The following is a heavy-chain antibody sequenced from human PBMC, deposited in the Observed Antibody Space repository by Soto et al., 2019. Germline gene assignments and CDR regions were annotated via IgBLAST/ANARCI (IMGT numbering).Heavy chain of an antibody. V-gene: IGHV3-7*03. J-gene: IGHJ4*02. CDR3: TTNTVTKVDDY. CDR2: IKQDGSDK. Sequence: EVQLVESGGGLVQPGGSLRLSCAASSFTFSNFWMSWVRQAPGKGLDRVASIKQDGSDKYYVDSVKGRLIISRDNAKISLPLQMNSLRAEDTAVYFCTTNTVTKVDDYWGQRALVTVAS. D-gene: IGHD4-17*01. CDR1: SFTFSNFW.